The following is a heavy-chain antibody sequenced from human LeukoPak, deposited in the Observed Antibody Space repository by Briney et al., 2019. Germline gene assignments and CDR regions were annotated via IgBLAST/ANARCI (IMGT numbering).Heavy chain of an antibody. Sequence: VASVKVSCKASGYTFTNYAMNWVRQAPGQGLEWMGWINTNTGNPTYAQGFTGRFVFSLDTSVSTAYLQISSLKAEDTAVYYCARHYSGSGSFYKPDYWGQGTLVTVSS. D-gene: IGHD3-10*01. J-gene: IGHJ4*02. CDR2: INTNTGNP. V-gene: IGHV7-4-1*02. CDR3: ARHYSGSGSFYKPDY. CDR1: GYTFTNYA.